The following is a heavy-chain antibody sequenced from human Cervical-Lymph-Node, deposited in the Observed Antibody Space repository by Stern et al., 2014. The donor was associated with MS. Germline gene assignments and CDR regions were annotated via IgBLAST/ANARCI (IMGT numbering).Heavy chain of an antibody. CDR1: GGSFQSYA. J-gene: IGHJ5*02. D-gene: IGHD3-10*01. CDR2: IVPMFAKA. CDR3: ARERSIHYPAFAP. V-gene: IGHV1-69*01. Sequence: MQLVESGAEVKKPGSSVRVSCKASGGSFQSYAFNWLRQAPGQGLEWMGDIVPMFAKANYAQKFQGRVTVTADEATNTVYMELSFLTSEDTAVYYCARERSIHYPAFAPWGQGTLVTVSS.